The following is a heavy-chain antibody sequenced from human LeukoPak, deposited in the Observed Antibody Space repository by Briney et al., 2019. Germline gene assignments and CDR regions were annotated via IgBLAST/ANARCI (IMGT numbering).Heavy chain of an antibody. CDR2: ISWNSGSI. J-gene: IGHJ3*02. CDR1: GFTFDHYA. Sequence: GGSLRLSCAASGFTFDHYAMHWVRQAPGKSLEWVSGISWNSGSIGYADSVKGRFTISRDNAKNPLYLQMNSLRAEDTALYYCAKDQWELLLVMVAGAFDIWGQGTMVTVSS. D-gene: IGHD1-26*01. V-gene: IGHV3-9*01. CDR3: AKDQWELLLVMVAGAFDI.